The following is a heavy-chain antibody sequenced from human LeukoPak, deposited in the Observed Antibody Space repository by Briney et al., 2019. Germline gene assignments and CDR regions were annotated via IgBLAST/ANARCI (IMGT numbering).Heavy chain of an antibody. CDR2: IGASGGST. CDR3: ARASSHSNYGVDV. J-gene: IGHJ6*02. Sequence: GGSLRLSCATSGFTFSSYAMSWVRQAPGKGLEWVSGIGASGGSTYYADSVKGRFTISRDNSKNTLNLQMNSLRTEDTAVYYCARASSHSNYGVDVWGQGTTVTVSS. CDR1: GFTFSSYA. V-gene: IGHV3-23*01. D-gene: IGHD6-13*01.